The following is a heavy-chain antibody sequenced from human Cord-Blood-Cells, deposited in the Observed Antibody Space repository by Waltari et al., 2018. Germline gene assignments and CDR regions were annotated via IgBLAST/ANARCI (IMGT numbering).Heavy chain of an antibody. V-gene: IGHV4-59*01. CDR1: GGSTSSYY. D-gene: IGHD6-13*01. CDR2: IYYSGST. CDR3: ARAIAAAGAFDI. J-gene: IGHJ3*02. Sequence: QVQLQESGPGLVKPSETLSLTCTVSGGSTSSYYWSWIRQPPGKGLEWIGYIYYSGSTNYTPSLKSRVTISVDTSKNQFSLKLSSVTAADTAVYYCARAIAAAGAFDIWGQGTMVTVSS.